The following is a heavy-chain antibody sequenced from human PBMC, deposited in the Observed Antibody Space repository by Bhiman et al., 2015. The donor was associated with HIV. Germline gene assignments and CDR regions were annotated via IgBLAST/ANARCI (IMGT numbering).Heavy chain of an antibody. V-gene: IGHV3-11*04. CDR1: GFNFRDYY. Sequence: QVQLVESGGGLVKPGGSLRLSCAASGFNFRDYYMSWIRQTPGKGLEWVSYISSSGIIKYYADSVKGRFTISRDNANNSVFLQMNSLRAEDTAVYYCAREGREATMDCPDYWGQGTLVTVSS. CDR3: AREGREATMDCPDY. CDR2: ISSSGIIK. D-gene: IGHD5-12*01. J-gene: IGHJ4*02.